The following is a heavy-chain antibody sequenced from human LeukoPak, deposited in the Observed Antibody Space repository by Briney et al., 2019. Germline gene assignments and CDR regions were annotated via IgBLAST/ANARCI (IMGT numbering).Heavy chain of an antibody. V-gene: IGHV3-21*01. CDR2: ISSSSSYI. CDR3: ARDQRGSSAMIRGIIDY. Sequence: GGSLRLSCAASGFTFSSYSMNWVRQAPGKGLEWVSSISSSSSYIYYADSVKGRFTISRDNAKNSLYLQMNSLRAEDTAVYYCARDQRGSSAMIRGIIDYWGQGTLVTVSS. D-gene: IGHD3-10*01. J-gene: IGHJ4*02. CDR1: GFTFSSYS.